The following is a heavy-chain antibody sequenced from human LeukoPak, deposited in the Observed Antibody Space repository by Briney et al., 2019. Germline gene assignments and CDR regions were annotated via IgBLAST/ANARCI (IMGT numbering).Heavy chain of an antibody. Sequence: GASVKVSCKASGYTFTSYGISWVRQAPGQGLEWMGRIIPVFGTAKSAQKFQGRVTITTDESTSTAYMELSSLTSEDTAVYYCARSGGAAFDIWGQGTMVIVSS. D-gene: IGHD5-12*01. CDR2: IIPVFGTA. CDR1: GYTFTSYG. J-gene: IGHJ3*02. CDR3: ARSGGAAFDI. V-gene: IGHV1-69*05.